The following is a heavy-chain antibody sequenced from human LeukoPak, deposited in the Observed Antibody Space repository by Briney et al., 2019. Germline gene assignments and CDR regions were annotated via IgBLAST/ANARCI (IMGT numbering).Heavy chain of an antibody. CDR2: IKKTGSET. V-gene: IGHV3-7*01. CDR3: AREDGYCSGGNCYSYFDS. CDR1: GFTFSHFW. Sequence: GGYLRLSCAASGFTFSHFWMSWVRQAPGKGLEWMAYIKKTGSETYYVDSVKGRFTITRDNTRNSLFLQMYSLRAEDTAVYFCAREDGYCSGGNCYSYFDSWGQGTLVTVSS. D-gene: IGHD2-15*01. J-gene: IGHJ4*02.